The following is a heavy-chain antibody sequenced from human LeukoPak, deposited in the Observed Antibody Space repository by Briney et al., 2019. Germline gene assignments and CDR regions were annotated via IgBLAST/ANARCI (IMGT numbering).Heavy chain of an antibody. V-gene: IGHV3-66*01. CDR1: GFTVSSNY. CDR2: INSDGNT. CDR3: AREGYTSSPDAFDI. D-gene: IGHD6-13*01. Sequence: GGSLRLSCAASGFTVSSNYMSWVRQAPGKGLEWVSLINSDGNTYYADSVKGRFAISRDSSMNTLYLQISRLRAEDTAVYYCAREGYTSSPDAFDIWGQGNMVTVSS. J-gene: IGHJ3*02.